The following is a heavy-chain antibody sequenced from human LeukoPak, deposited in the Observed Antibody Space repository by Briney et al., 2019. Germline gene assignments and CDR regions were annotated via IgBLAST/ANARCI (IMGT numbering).Heavy chain of an antibody. CDR2: MNPNSGNT. CDR3: ARYDYGDYDYAFDI. CDR1: GYTFTSYD. D-gene: IGHD4-17*01. J-gene: IGHJ3*02. Sequence: ASVKVSCKASGYTFTSYDINWVRQATGQGLEWMGWMNPNSGNTGYAQKFQGRVTMTRNTSISTAYMELSSLRFEDTAVYYCARYDYGDYDYAFDIWGQGTMVTVSS. V-gene: IGHV1-8*01.